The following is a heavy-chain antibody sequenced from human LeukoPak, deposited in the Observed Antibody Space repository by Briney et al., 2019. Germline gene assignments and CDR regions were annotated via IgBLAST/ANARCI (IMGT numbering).Heavy chain of an antibody. CDR1: GGTFSSYA. V-gene: IGHV1-69*13. J-gene: IGHJ3*02. CDR2: IIPIFGTA. CDR3: AREGGVVGATEGAFDI. D-gene: IGHD1-26*01. Sequence: SEKVSCKASGGTFSSYAISWVRQAPGQGLEWMGGIIPIFGTANYAQKSQGRVTITADESTSTAYMELSSLRSEDTAVYYCAREGGVVGATEGAFDIWGQGTMVTVSS.